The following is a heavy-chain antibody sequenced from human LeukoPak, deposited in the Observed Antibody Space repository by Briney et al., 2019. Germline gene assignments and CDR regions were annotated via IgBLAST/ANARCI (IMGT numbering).Heavy chain of an antibody. CDR3: ARVVIAGDYYYYYMDF. CDR2: ISAYNGNT. J-gene: IGHJ6*03. CDR1: GYTFTSYG. D-gene: IGHD2-21*01. V-gene: IGHV1-18*01. Sequence: ASVKVSCKASGYTFTSYGISWVRQAPGQGLEWMGWISAYNGNTNYAQKLQGRVTMTTDTSTSTAYMELRSLRSDDTAVYYCARVVIAGDYYYYYMDFWGKGTTVTVSS.